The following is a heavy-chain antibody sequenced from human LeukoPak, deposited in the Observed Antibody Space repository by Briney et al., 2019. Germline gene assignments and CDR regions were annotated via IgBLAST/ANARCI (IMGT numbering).Heavy chain of an antibody. CDR1: GGTFSSYA. CDR3: ARDLARWEMATIFPYYMDV. J-gene: IGHJ6*03. Sequence: GASVKVSCKASGGTFSSYAISRVRQAPGQGLEWMGGIIPIFGTANYAQKFQGRVTITTDESTSTAYMELSSLRSEDTAVYYCARDLARWEMATIFPYYMDVWGKGTTVTVSS. CDR2: IIPIFGTA. D-gene: IGHD5-24*01. V-gene: IGHV1-69*05.